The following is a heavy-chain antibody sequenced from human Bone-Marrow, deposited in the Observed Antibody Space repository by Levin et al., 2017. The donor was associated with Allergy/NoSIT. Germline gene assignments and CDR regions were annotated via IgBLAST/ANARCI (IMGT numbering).Heavy chain of an antibody. CDR3: ARMKDCNTIDCYNSFDI. D-gene: IGHD2-2*02. Sequence: GGSLRLSCAASGFTFSNSAMHWVRQAPGKGLEWVAIISYDGSNKNYADSVKGRVTMSRDNSKNTLYLQMNSMRAEDTAVYYCARMKDCNTIDCYNSFDIWGQGTMVTVSS. V-gene: IGHV3-30-3*01. CDR2: ISYDGSNK. J-gene: IGHJ3*02. CDR1: GFTFSNSA.